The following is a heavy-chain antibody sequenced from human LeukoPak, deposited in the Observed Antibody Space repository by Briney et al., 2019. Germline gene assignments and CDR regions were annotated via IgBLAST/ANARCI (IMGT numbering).Heavy chain of an antibody. D-gene: IGHD6-13*01. CDR2: IYYRGST. V-gene: IGHV4-59*01. J-gene: IGHJ4*02. CDR1: GGSISSYY. Sequence: ESSETLSLTCTVSGGSISSYYWSWIRQPPGKGLEWIGYIYYRGSTNYNPSLKSRVTISVDTSKNQFSLKLSSVTAADTAVYYCASSIAAAGFLDYWGQGTLVTVSS. CDR3: ASSIAAAGFLDY.